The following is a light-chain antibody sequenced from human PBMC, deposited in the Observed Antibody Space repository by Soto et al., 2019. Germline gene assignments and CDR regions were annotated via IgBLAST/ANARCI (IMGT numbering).Light chain of an antibody. Sequence: EIVMTQSPATLSVSPGERVTFSCRASQSVSTRLAWYQRKPGQAPRLLISGASTGATGIPPRFSGGGSGTDFTLTVNSLQSEDIAVYYCQQYHNWPVTFGGGTKVDI. J-gene: IGKJ4*01. CDR1: QSVSTR. CDR2: GAS. CDR3: QQYHNWPVT. V-gene: IGKV3-15*01.